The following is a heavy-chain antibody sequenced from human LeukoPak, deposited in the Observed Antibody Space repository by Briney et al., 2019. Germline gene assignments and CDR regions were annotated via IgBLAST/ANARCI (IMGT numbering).Heavy chain of an antibody. D-gene: IGHD3-10*01. V-gene: IGHV3-23*01. Sequence: PGGSLRLSCAASGFTFSSYAMSWARQAPGKGLEWVSGISGSAATIYYADSAKGRFTISRDNSKNRLYLQMNSLRVDDTAVYYCAKSVGIIRRGAFDIWGQGTMVTVSS. J-gene: IGHJ3*02. CDR1: GFTFSSYA. CDR3: AKSVGIIRRGAFDI. CDR2: ISGSAATI.